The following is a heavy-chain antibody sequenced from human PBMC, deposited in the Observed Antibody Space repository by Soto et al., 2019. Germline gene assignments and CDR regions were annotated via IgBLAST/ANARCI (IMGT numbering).Heavy chain of an antibody. CDR1: RYPFTNFY. CDR3: ARSQVGRPLDV. J-gene: IGHJ6*02. D-gene: IGHD1-26*01. CDR2: INPSGGST. V-gene: IGHV1-46*01. Sequence: VSVKVSCKASRYPFTNFYIHWLRQAPGQGLEWVGIINPSGGSTTYPQKFQGRVTMTRDTSTSTVHMELITLRSEDTAVYCCARSQVGRPLDVWGPGTTVTVSS.